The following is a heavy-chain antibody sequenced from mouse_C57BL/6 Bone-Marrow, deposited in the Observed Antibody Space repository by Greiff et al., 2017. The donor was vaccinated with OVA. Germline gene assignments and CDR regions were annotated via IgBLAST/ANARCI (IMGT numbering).Heavy chain of an antibody. V-gene: IGHV14-4*01. CDR1: GFNIKDDY. D-gene: IGHD4-1*01. Sequence: EVMLVESGAELVRPGASVKLSCTASGFNIKDDYMHWVKQRPEQGLEWIGWIDPENGDTEYASKFQGKATITADTSSNTAYLQLSSLTSEDTAVYYCTTTGTRWFAYWGQGTLVTVSA. CDR2: IDPENGDT. J-gene: IGHJ3*01. CDR3: TTTGTRWFAY.